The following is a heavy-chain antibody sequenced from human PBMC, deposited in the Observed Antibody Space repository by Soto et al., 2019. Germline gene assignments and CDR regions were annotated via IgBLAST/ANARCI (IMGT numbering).Heavy chain of an antibody. D-gene: IGHD2-21*01. V-gene: IGHV1-3*01. J-gene: IGHJ2*01. CDR2: INAGNGNT. Sequence: QVQLVQSGAEVKKPGASVKVSFKASGYTLTRYAVHWVRQAPGQRLEWMGWINAGNGNTKYSQKFQGRVTITRDTSASTAYMELSSLRAEDTAVYYCARVPGYSIGDLWGRGTLVTVSS. CDR3: ARVPGYSIGDL. CDR1: GYTLTRYA.